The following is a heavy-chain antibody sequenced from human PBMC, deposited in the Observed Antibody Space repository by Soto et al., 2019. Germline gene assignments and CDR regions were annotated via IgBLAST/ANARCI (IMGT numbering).Heavy chain of an antibody. CDR1: GGSVSVYY. CDR2: IFYAGTT. D-gene: IGHD2-2*01. CDR3: TRHAIIPRLQYGMDV. Sequence: PSETLSLTCIVSGGSVSVYYWSWIRHPPGKGLEWLGYIFYAGTTLYNPSVESRVTISVDTSKNQFSMKLRSVTAADTAVYYCTRHAIIPRLQYGMDVWGQGTTVTVSS. J-gene: IGHJ6*02. V-gene: IGHV4-59*02.